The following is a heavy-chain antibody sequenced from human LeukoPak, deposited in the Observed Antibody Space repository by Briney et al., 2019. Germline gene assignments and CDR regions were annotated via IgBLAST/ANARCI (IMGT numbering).Heavy chain of an antibody. J-gene: IGHJ6*02. CDR3: ARDEIGEGDYYDSTGYAYGMDV. V-gene: IGHV1-46*01. CDR2: INPSGGST. D-gene: IGHD3-22*01. Sequence: ASVKVSCKASGYTFTSYYMHWVRQAPGQGLEWMGIINPSGGSTSYAQKFQGRVTMTRDTSTSTVYMELSSLRSEDTAVCYCARDEIGEGDYYDSTGYAYGMDVWGQGTTVTVSS. CDR1: GYTFTSYY.